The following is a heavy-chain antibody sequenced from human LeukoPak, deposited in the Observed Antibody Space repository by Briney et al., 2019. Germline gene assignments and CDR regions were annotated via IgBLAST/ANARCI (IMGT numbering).Heavy chain of an antibody. CDR1: GGSISSYY. J-gene: IGHJ4*02. CDR2: IYYSGST. Sequence: SETLSLTCTVSGGSISSYYWSWIRQPPGKGLEWIGYIYYSGSTNYNPSLKSRVTISVDTSKNQFSLKLSSVTAADTAVYYCARGLELEHGLDYWGQGTLVTVSS. CDR3: ARGLELEHGLDY. D-gene: IGHD1/OR15-1a*01. V-gene: IGHV4-59*12.